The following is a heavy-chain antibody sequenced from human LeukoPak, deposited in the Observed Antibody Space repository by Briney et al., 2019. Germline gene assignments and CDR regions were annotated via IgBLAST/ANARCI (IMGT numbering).Heavy chain of an antibody. CDR2: ISGSGGST. D-gene: IGHD2-21*02. V-gene: IGHV3-23*01. CDR1: GFTFSSYA. J-gene: IGHJ4*02. Sequence: GGSLRLSCAASGFTFSSYAMSWVRQAPGKGLEWVPAISGSGGSTYYADSVKGRFTISRDNSKNTLYLQMNSLRAEDTAVYYCAKGRYCGGDCYSGLDYWGQGTLVTVSS. CDR3: AKGRYCGGDCYSGLDY.